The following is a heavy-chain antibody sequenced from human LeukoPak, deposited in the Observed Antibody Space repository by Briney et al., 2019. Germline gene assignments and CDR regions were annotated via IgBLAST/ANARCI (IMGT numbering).Heavy chain of an antibody. CDR2: ISGSGGST. CDR3: AKDLKIVGATRGAFDI. V-gene: IGHV3-23*01. CDR1: GFTFSSYA. Sequence: GGSLRLSCAASGFTFSSYAMSWVRQAPGKGLEWVSAISGSGGSTYYADSVKGRFTISRDNSKNTLYLQMNSLRAEDTAVYYCAKDLKIVGATRGAFDIWGQGTMVTVSS. J-gene: IGHJ3*02. D-gene: IGHD1-26*01.